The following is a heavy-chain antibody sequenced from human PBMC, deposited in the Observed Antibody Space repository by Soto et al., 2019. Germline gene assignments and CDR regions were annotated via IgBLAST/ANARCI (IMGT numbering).Heavy chain of an antibody. Sequence: SVKVSCKASGGTFRSYTISWVRQAPGQGLEWMGRIIPILGIANYAQKFQGRVTITADKSTSTAYMELSSLRSEDTAVYYCARALFPYYYDSSGSRPGFDPWGQGTLVTV. CDR2: IIPILGIA. CDR1: GGTFRSYT. V-gene: IGHV1-69*02. CDR3: ARALFPYYYDSSGSRPGFDP. J-gene: IGHJ5*02. D-gene: IGHD3-22*01.